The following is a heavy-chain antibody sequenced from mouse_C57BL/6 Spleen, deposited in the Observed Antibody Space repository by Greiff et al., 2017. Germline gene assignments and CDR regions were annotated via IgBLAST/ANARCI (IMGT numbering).Heavy chain of an antibody. Sequence: VQLQQSGAELARPGASVKMSCKASGYTFTSYTMHWVKQRPGQGLEWIGYINPSSGYTKYNQKFKDKATLTADKSSSTAYMQLSSLTSEDSAVYYCARGVQPAWFAYWGQGTLVTVSA. J-gene: IGHJ3*01. CDR3: ARGVQPAWFAY. D-gene: IGHD2-14*01. V-gene: IGHV1-4*01. CDR1: GYTFTSYT. CDR2: INPSSGYT.